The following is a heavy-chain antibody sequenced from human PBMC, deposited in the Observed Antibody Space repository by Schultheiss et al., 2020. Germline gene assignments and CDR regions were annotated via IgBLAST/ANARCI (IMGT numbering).Heavy chain of an antibody. J-gene: IGHJ4*02. CDR1: GFTFSSYA. D-gene: IGHD3-10*01. CDR2: ISSNGGST. Sequence: GESLKISCSASGFTFSSYAMHWVRQAPGKGLEYVSAISSNGGSTYYADSVKGRFTISRDNSKNTLYLQVSSLRAEDTAVYYCVKDPDRYGPGNRMFDYWGQGTLVTVSS. CDR3: VKDPDRYGPGNRMFDY. V-gene: IGHV3-64D*06.